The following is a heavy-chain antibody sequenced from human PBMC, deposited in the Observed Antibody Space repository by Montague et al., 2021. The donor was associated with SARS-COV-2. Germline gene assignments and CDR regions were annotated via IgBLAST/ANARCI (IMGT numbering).Heavy chain of an antibody. CDR1: GGSFSGYY. Sequence: SETLSLTCAVYGGSFSGYYWSWIRQPPGKGLEWIGEINHSGSTNYNPSLTSRVTISVDTSKNQFSLKLSSVTAADAAVYYCARGWGSYDSSGYLLFDYWGQGTLVTVSS. CDR3: ARGWGSYDSSGYLLFDY. CDR2: INHSGST. V-gene: IGHV4-34*01. J-gene: IGHJ4*02. D-gene: IGHD3-22*01.